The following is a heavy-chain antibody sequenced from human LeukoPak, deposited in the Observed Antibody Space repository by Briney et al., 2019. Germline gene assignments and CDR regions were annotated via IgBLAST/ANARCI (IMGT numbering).Heavy chain of an antibody. CDR1: GLTFSSYA. CDR2: ISYDGSNK. Sequence: GGSLRLSCAASGLTFSSYAMHWVRQAPGKGLEWVAVISYDGSNKYYADSVKGRFTISRDNSKNTLYLQMNSLRAEDTAVYYCARGEPGRSGELPIDYWGQGTLVTVSS. J-gene: IGHJ4*02. D-gene: IGHD3-10*01. CDR3: ARGEPGRSGELPIDY. V-gene: IGHV3-30*04.